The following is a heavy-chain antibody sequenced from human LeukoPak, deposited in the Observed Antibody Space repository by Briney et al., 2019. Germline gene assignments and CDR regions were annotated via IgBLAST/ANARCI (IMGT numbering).Heavy chain of an antibody. Sequence: GGSLRLSCAASGFTFSSNYMNWVRQAPGKGLEWVSVIYSGGATYYADSVKGRFIISRDNSKTTLYLQMNSLGAEDTAVYYCARELHLGQGTLVTVSS. CDR1: GFTFSSNY. J-gene: IGHJ4*02. V-gene: IGHV3-66*02. D-gene: IGHD1-26*01. CDR3: ARELH. CDR2: IYSGGAT.